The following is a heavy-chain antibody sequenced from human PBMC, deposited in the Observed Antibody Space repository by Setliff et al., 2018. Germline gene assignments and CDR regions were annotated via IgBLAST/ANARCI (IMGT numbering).Heavy chain of an antibody. CDR3: YYDTSGYYYGDY. Sequence: RLSCTASGFTFGDYAMSWVRQAPGKGLEWVGFIRSKAYGGTTEYAASVKGRFTISRDDSKSTAYLQMNSLKTEDTAVYYCYYDTSGYYYGDYWGQGTLVTVSS. CDR1: GFTFGDYA. D-gene: IGHD3-22*01. V-gene: IGHV3-49*04. CDR2: IRSKAYGGTT. J-gene: IGHJ4*02.